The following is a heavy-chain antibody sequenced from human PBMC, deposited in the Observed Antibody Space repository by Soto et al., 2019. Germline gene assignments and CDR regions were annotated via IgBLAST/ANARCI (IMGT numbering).Heavy chain of an antibody. J-gene: IGHJ4*02. CDR1: GVTLSSYS. Sequence: PGGALGLCCAASGVTLSSYSMSWVRQAPGKGLEWASTISGSGGGTYYADSMKGRFTISRDNSKNTLYLQMYSLRVEDTAVYYCARESDHWGQGTLVTVSS. CDR2: ISGSGGGT. V-gene: IGHV3-23*01. CDR3: ARESDH.